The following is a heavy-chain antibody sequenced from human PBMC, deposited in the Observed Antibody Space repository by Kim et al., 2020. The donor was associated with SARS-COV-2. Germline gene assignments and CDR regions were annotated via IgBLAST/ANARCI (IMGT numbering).Heavy chain of an antibody. V-gene: IGHV1-69*13. CDR2: IIPIFGTA. J-gene: IGHJ6*02. CDR3: ARGGTLKYCSGGSCYYGMDV. D-gene: IGHD2-15*01. Sequence: SVKVSCKASGGTFSSYAISWVRQAPGQGLEWMGGIIPIFGTANYAQKFQGRVTITADESTSTAYMELSSLRSEDTAVYYCARGGTLKYCSGGSCYYGMDVWGQGTTVTVSS. CDR1: GGTFSSYA.